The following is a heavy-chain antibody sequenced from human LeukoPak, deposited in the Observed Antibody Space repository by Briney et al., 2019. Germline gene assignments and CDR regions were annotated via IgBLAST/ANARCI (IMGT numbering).Heavy chain of an antibody. D-gene: IGHD2-2*01. CDR2: MNPNSGNT. J-gene: IGHJ4*02. CDR1: GYTFTSYD. Sequence: ASVTVSCKASGYTFTSYDINWVRQATGQGIEWMGWMNPNSGNTGYAQKFQGRVTMTRNTSISTAYMELSSLRSEDTAVYYCATGVVPAAMDYWGQGTLVTVSS. V-gene: IGHV1-8*01. CDR3: ATGVVPAAMDY.